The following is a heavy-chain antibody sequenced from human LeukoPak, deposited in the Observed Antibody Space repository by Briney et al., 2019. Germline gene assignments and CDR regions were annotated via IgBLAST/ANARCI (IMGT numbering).Heavy chain of an antibody. CDR3: ARGGYSYGYGDY. CDR1: GYTFTGYY. J-gene: IGHJ4*02. V-gene: IGHV1-2*02. D-gene: IGHD5-18*01. Sequence: AASVTVSCKASGYTFTGYYMHWVRPAPGQGLAWMGWINPNSGGTNYAQKFQGRVTMTGDTSISTAYMELSRLRSDDTAVYYCARGGYSYGYGDYWGQGTLVTVSS. CDR2: INPNSGGT.